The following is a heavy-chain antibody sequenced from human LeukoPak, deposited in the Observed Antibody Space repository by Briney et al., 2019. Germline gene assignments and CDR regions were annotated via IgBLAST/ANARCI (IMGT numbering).Heavy chain of an antibody. Sequence: ASVKVSCKASGYTFTGYYMHWVRQAPGRGLEWMGWINPNSGGTNYAQKFQGRVTMTRDTSISTAYMELSRLRSDDTAVYYCARDSWYYYGSGSYSHNWFDPWGQGTLVTVSS. CDR3: ARDSWYYYGSGSYSHNWFDP. J-gene: IGHJ5*02. CDR1: GYTFTGYY. CDR2: INPNSGGT. V-gene: IGHV1-2*02. D-gene: IGHD3-10*01.